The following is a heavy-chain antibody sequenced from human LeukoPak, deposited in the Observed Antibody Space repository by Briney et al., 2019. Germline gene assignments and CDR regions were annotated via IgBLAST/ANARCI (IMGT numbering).Heavy chain of an antibody. D-gene: IGHD3-22*01. CDR2: ISSRGSTI. Sequence: LSGGSLRLFCAASGFTFSSYEMNWARQAPGEGLEWVSYISSRGSTIYYADSVKGRFTLSRDNAKNSLYVQMNSLRAEDTAVYYCARDLHLYYDSSGPPLGYWGQGTLVTVSS. J-gene: IGHJ4*02. CDR1: GFTFSSYE. CDR3: ARDLHLYYDSSGPPLGY. V-gene: IGHV3-48*03.